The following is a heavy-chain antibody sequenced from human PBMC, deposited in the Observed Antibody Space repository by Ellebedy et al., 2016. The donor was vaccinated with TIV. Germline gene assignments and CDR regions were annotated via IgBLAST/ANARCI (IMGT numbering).Heavy chain of an antibody. CDR1: GFTFSYYS. D-gene: IGHD6-13*01. Sequence: GESLKISXAASGFTFSYYSMHWVRQAPGKGLEWVAVISHDGSNKYHAESVKGRFAISRDDSKNTLYLQMNTLRTEDTAVYFCTRGSSSRGYFDSWGQGNLVTVSS. CDR3: TRGSSSRGYFDS. V-gene: IGHV3-30*09. CDR2: ISHDGSNK. J-gene: IGHJ4*02.